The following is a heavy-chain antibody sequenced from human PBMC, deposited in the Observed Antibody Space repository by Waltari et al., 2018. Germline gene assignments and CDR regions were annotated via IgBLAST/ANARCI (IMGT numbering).Heavy chain of an antibody. V-gene: IGHV4-59*01. CDR2: IYYSGST. J-gene: IGHJ6*02. CDR1: GGSISSYY. CDR3: ASLDYGSGRLAPGYYGMDV. Sequence: QVQLQESGPGLVKPSETLSLTCTVSGGSISSYYWSWIRQPPGKGLECIGYIYYSGSTNYNPSLKSRVTISVDTSKNQFSRKLSSVTAADTAVYYCASLDYGSGRLAPGYYGMDVWGQGTTVTVSS. D-gene: IGHD3-10*01.